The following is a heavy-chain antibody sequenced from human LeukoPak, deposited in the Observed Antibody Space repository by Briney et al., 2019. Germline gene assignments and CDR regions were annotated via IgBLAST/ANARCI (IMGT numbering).Heavy chain of an antibody. CDR1: GYTFTGYY. J-gene: IGHJ4*02. CDR2: ISAYNGNT. V-gene: IGHV1-18*04. Sequence: ASVKVSCKASGYTFTGYYMHWVRQAPGQGLEWMGWISAYNGNTNYAQKLQGRVTMTTDTSTSTAYMELRSLRSDDTAVYYCARDSGSIEQWFNDWGQGTLVTVSS. CDR3: ARDSGSIEQWFND. D-gene: IGHD6-19*01.